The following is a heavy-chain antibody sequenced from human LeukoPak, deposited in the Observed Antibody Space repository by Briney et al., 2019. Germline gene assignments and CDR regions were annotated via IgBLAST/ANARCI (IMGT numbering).Heavy chain of an antibody. CDR3: AKRGTYNWNYEDAFDI. J-gene: IGHJ3*02. V-gene: IGHV3-23*01. CDR1: GFTFSSYG. D-gene: IGHD1-7*01. Sequence: GGSLRLSCAASGFTFSSYGMSWVRQAPGKGLEWVSAISGSGVTTYYADPVKGRFTISRDNSKHTLYLQMNSLRAEDTAVYYCAKRGTYNWNYEDAFDIWGQGTMVTVSS. CDR2: ISGSGVTT.